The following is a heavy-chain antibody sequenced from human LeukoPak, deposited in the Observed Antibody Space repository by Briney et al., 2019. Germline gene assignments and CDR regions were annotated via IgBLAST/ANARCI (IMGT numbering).Heavy chain of an antibody. CDR1: GGSISSYY. V-gene: IGHV4-59*01. CDR3: ARRSGCDSLDY. Sequence: PSETLSLTCTVSGGSISSYYWSWIRQPPGKGLEWIGYIYYSGSTNYNPSLKSRVTISVDTSKNQFSLKLSSVTAEDTAVYYCARRSGCDSLDYWGQGTLVTVSS. D-gene: IGHD2-21*02. CDR2: IYYSGST. J-gene: IGHJ4*02.